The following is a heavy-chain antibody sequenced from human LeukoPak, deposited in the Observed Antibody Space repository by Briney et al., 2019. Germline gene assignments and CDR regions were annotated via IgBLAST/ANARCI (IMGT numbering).Heavy chain of an antibody. D-gene: IGHD3-22*01. J-gene: IGHJ4*02. Sequence: SETLSLTCTVSGGSISSYYWSWIRQPPGKGLEWIGCIPHSGTTDYNPSLKSRATTSVDTSKNQFSLKLRSVTAADTAVYYCARRGYYYDRSGYYYFDYWGQGILVTVSS. CDR1: GGSISSYY. CDR3: ARRGYYYDRSGYYYFDY. V-gene: IGHV4-59*08. CDR2: IPHSGTT.